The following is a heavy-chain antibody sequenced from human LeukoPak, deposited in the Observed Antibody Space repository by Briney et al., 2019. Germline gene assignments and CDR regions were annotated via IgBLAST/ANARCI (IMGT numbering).Heavy chain of an antibody. CDR3: ARQRGGIPDY. Sequence: PSETLSLTCSVSGGSISSSSYFWGWIRQPPGKGLEWIGSIYYSGSTYYNPSLKSRVTISVDTSKNQFSLKLSSVTAADTAVYYCARQRGGIPDYWGQGTLVTVSS. CDR2: IYYSGST. V-gene: IGHV4-39*01. CDR1: GGSISSSSYF. J-gene: IGHJ4*02. D-gene: IGHD3-16*01.